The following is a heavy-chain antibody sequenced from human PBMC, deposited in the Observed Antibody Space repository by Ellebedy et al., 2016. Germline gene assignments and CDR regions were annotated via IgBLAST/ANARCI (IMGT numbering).Heavy chain of an antibody. V-gene: IGHV4-31*03. CDR3: ARAVVPAAMGYYYYGMDV. Sequence: SETLSLXCTVSGGSISSGGYYWSWIRQHPGKGLEWIGYIYYSGSTYYNPSLKSRVTISVDTSKNQFSLKLSSVTAADTAVYYCARAVVPAAMGYYYYGMDVWGQGTTVTVSS. CDR2: IYYSGST. D-gene: IGHD2-2*01. CDR1: GGSISSGGYY. J-gene: IGHJ6*02.